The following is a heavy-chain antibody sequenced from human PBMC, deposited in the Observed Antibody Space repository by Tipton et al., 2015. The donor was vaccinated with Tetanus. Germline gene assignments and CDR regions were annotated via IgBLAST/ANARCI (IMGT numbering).Heavy chain of an antibody. CDR1: GFIFSSYG. D-gene: IGHD2-15*01. Sequence: SLRLSCAASGFIFSSYGIHWVRQAPGKGLEWVAVSWYDGTDKYYAGSVKGRFTISRDNSKNTLYLQMNSLRAGDTAVYYCAREADCSGGSCFSGAFGNWGQGTQVPVSS. CDR2: SWYDGTDK. CDR3: AREADCSGGSCFSGAFGN. V-gene: IGHV3-33*01. J-gene: IGHJ4*02.